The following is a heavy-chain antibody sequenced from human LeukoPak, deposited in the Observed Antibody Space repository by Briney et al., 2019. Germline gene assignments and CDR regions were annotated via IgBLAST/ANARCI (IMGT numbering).Heavy chain of an antibody. CDR1: GFTFSSYS. CDR2: ISSSSSTI. D-gene: IGHD3-22*01. Sequence: GGSLRLSCAASGFTFSSYSMNWVRQAPGKGLEWVSYISSSSSTIYYADSVRGRFTISRDNAKNSLYLQMNSLRDEDTAVYYCARGSGYYPLDAFDIWGQGTMVTVSS. CDR3: ARGSGYYPLDAFDI. J-gene: IGHJ3*02. V-gene: IGHV3-48*02.